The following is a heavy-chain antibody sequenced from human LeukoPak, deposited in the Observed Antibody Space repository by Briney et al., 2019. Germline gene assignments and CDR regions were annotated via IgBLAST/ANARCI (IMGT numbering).Heavy chain of an antibody. CDR3: AKESGDYYGTASYSNL. CDR1: GFTFHSYA. J-gene: IGHJ4*02. D-gene: IGHD3-10*01. CDR2: VSGSGRDT. Sequence: PGGSLRLSCEAFGFTFHSYAMIWVRQPPGKGLEWVSAVSGSGRDTYYTDSVKGRFSISRDNSKKTVFLQVNSLRAEDTAVYYCAKESGDYYGTASYSNLWGQGTLVTVSP. V-gene: IGHV3-23*01.